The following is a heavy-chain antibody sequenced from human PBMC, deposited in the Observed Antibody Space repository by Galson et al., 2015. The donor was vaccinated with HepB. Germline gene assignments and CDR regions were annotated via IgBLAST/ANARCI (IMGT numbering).Heavy chain of an antibody. CDR1: GFTFSSYW. V-gene: IGHV3-7*03. Sequence: SLRLSCAASGFTFSSYWMSWVRQAPGKGLEWVANIKQDGSEKYYVDSVRGRFTISRDNAKNSLYLQMNSLRAEDTAVYYCARDPMPYNWNDPNWFDPWGQGTLVTVSS. D-gene: IGHD1-20*01. CDR2: IKQDGSEK. J-gene: IGHJ5*02. CDR3: ARDPMPYNWNDPNWFDP.